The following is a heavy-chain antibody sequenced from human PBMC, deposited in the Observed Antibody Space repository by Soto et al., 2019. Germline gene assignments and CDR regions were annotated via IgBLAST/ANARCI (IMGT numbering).Heavy chain of an antibody. J-gene: IGHJ6*02. V-gene: IGHV1-18*04. CDR1: GYTFTKYG. CDR2: IGVYNGKT. D-gene: IGHD2-2*02. CDR3: SRARYCTSPSCYNHYYYGMDI. Sequence: QEQLVQSGGEVKKPGASVRVSCKASGYTFTKYGITWVRQAPGQGLEWMGWIGVYNGKTNYARKLQGRDIMTADTSASTAYIELRRLRSDDTAVYYCSRARYCTSPSCYNHYYYGMDIWGQGTTVSVSS.